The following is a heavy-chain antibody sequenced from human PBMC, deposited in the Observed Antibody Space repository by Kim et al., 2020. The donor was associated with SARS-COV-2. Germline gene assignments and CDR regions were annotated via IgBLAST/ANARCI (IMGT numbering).Heavy chain of an antibody. D-gene: IGHD3-10*01. J-gene: IGHJ4*02. V-gene: IGHV1-69*01. Sequence: KFQGRVTITADETTSTAYMELSSLRSEDTAVYYCARDRPMVRGVIGYFDYWGQGTLVTVSS. CDR3: ARDRPMVRGVIGYFDY.